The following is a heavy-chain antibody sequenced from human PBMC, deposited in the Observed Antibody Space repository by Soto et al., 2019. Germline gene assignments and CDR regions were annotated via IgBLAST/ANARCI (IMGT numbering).Heavy chain of an antibody. CDR2: IYYSGST. D-gene: IGHD4-17*01. CDR3: ASGYMTTVTSFYFDY. V-gene: IGHV4-59*01. J-gene: IGHJ4*02. Sequence: PSETLSLTCTVSDGSISSYYWSWIRQPPGKGLEWIGYIYYSGSTNYNPSLKSRVTISVDTSKNQFSLKLSSVTAADTAVYYCASGYMTTVTSFYFDYWGQGTLVTVSS. CDR1: DGSISSYY.